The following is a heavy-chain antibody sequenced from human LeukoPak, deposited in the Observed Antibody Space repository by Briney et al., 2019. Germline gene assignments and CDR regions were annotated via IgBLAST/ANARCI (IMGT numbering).Heavy chain of an antibody. CDR1: DYSISNTYY. CDR3: ARDRDVDDFDS. V-gene: IGHV4-38-2*02. Sequence: PSETLSLTCTVSDYSISNTYYWGWIRQPPGKGLEWIGNIHHSGITNYNPSLKSRVTTSIDTSKNQLSLNLKSVTAADTAVYYCARDRDVDDFDSWGHGTLVTVSS. CDR2: IHHSGIT. J-gene: IGHJ4*01. D-gene: IGHD2-15*01.